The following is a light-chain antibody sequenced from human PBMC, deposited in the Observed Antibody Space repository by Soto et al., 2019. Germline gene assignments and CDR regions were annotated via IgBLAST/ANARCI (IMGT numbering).Light chain of an antibody. Sequence: EIVMTQSRATLSVSPGETATLSCRASQSVSFHLAWYQQKPGQGPRLLIYGAFTRATGIPARFSGSGSGTDFTLTIRSLQSEDFAVYYCQQYKNWPPLTFGGGTKVEIK. CDR1: QSVSFH. CDR2: GAF. J-gene: IGKJ4*01. V-gene: IGKV3-15*01. CDR3: QQYKNWPPLT.